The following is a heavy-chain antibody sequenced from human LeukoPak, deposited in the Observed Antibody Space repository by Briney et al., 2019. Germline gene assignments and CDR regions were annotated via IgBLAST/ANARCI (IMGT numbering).Heavy chain of an antibody. CDR1: GYTLTELS. Sequence: GASVKVSCKVSGYTLTELSMHWVRQAPGKGLEWMGGFDPEDGETIYVQKFQGRVTMTEDTSTDTAYMELSSLRSEDTAVYYCATSMTTVTNSIFDYWGQGTLVTVSS. V-gene: IGHV1-24*01. J-gene: IGHJ4*02. CDR3: ATSMTTVTNSIFDY. D-gene: IGHD4-17*01. CDR2: FDPEDGET.